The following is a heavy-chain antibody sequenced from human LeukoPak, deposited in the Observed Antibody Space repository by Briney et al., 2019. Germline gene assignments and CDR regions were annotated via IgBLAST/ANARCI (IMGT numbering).Heavy chain of an antibody. D-gene: IGHD6-19*01. V-gene: IGHV3-33*01. CDR3: ARGSFVDEQWRGFDY. Sequence: GGSLRLSCAASGFTFSSHGMNWVRQAPGKGLEWVAGISPDGSKKYYVDAVKGRFTISRDNSKNTLYLQMNSLRDEDTAVYYCARGSFVDEQWRGFDYWGQGTLVTVSS. CDR2: ISPDGSKK. J-gene: IGHJ4*02. CDR1: GFTFSSHG.